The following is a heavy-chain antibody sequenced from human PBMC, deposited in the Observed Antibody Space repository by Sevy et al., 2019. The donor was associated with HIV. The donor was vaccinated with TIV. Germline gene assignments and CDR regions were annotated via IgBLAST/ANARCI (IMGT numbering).Heavy chain of an antibody. CDR3: ARAPRSYSSSSDYYYYYGMDV. D-gene: IGHD6-6*01. V-gene: IGHV3-33*01. CDR2: IWYDGSNK. CDR1: GFTFSSYG. Sequence: GGSLRLSCAASGFTFSSYGMHWVRQSPGKGLEWVAVIWYDGSNKYYADSVKGRFTISRDNSKNTLYLQMNSLRAEDTAVYYCARAPRSYSSSSDYYYYYGMDVWGQVTTVTVSS. J-gene: IGHJ6*02.